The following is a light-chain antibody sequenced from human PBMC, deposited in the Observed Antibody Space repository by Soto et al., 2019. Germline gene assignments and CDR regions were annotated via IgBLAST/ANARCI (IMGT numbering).Light chain of an antibody. CDR3: CSYAGSNIFAV. Sequence: QSALTQPASVSGSPGQSITISCTGTSSDVGRYGRVSWYQWHPGKAPKLMIYEDYRRPSGISNRFSGSKSGNTASLTISGLQAEDEADYYCCSYAGSNIFAVFGGGTKLTVL. J-gene: IGLJ3*02. CDR1: SSDVGRYGR. V-gene: IGLV2-23*01. CDR2: EDY.